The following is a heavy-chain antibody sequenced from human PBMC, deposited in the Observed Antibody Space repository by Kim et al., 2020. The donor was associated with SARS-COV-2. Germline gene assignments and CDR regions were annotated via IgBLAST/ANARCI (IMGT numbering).Heavy chain of an antibody. CDR3: ARDPKIAVAGGGRFDP. D-gene: IGHD6-19*01. J-gene: IGHJ5*02. CDR2: INAGNGNT. V-gene: IGHV1-3*01. CDR1: GYTFTSYA. Sequence: ASVKVSCKASGYTFTSYAMHWVRQAPGQRLEWMGWINAGNGNTKYSQKFQGRVTITRDTSASTAYMELSSLRSEDTAVYYCARDPKIAVAGGGRFDPWGQGTLVTVSS.